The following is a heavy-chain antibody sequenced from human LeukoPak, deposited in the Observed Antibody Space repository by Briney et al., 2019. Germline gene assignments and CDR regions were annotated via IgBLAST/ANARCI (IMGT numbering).Heavy chain of an antibody. CDR3: TRAVAGRPD. J-gene: IGHJ4*02. CDR1: GVAFSNYY. CDR2: INHSGYT. V-gene: IGHV4-34*01. D-gene: IGHD6-19*01. Sequence: SETLSLTCAVSGVAFSNYYWSWVRQSPRKGLEWIGEINHSGYTNYNPSLKSRVTMSIDTSKNQFSLMLTSVTAADTAVYYCTRAVAGRPDWGQGTLVTVSS.